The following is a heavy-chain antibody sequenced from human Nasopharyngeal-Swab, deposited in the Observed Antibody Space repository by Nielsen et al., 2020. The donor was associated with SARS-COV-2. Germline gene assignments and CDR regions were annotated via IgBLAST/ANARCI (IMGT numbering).Heavy chain of an antibody. Sequence: SETLSPTCTLFGGSISSYYWSWIRQPPGKGLEWIGSIYYSGSTYYNPSLKSRVTISVDTSKNQFSLKLSSVTAADTAVYDCARIRITMVQGVIDPMDNWFDPWGQGTLVTVSS. CDR1: GGSISSYY. D-gene: IGHD3-10*01. V-gene: IGHV4-59*12. CDR2: IYYSGST. CDR3: ARIRITMVQGVIDPMDNWFDP. J-gene: IGHJ5*02.